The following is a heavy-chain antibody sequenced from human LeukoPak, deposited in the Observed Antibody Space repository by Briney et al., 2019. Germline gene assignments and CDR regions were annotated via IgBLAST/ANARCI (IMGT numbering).Heavy chain of an antibody. Sequence: KPGGSLRLSCAASGFTFSDYYMSWIRQAPGKGLEWVSYISSSSSYTNYADSVKGRFTISRDNAKKSLYLQMNSLRAEDTAVYYCARRRDHYYDSSGYYSGALDIWGQGTMVTVSS. D-gene: IGHD3-22*01. J-gene: IGHJ3*02. CDR3: ARRRDHYYDSSGYYSGALDI. V-gene: IGHV3-11*03. CDR2: ISSSSSYT. CDR1: GFTFSDYY.